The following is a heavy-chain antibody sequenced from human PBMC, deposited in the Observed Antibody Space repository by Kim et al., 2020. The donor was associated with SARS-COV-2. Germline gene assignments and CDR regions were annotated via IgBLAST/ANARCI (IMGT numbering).Heavy chain of an antibody. D-gene: IGHD6-19*01. CDR3: ARLLGFYSSGWYYFDY. CDR2: IYPGDSDT. CDR1: GYSFTSYW. Sequence: GESLKISCKGSGYSFTSYWIGWVRQMPGKGLEWMGIIYPGDSDTRYSPSFQGQVTISADKSISTAYLQWSSLKASDTAMYYCARLLGFYSSGWYYFDYWGQGTLVTVSS. J-gene: IGHJ4*02. V-gene: IGHV5-51*01.